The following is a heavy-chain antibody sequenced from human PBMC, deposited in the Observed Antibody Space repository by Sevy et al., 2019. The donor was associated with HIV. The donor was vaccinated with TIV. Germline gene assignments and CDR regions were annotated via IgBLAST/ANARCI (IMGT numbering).Heavy chain of an antibody. Sequence: VKVSCKVSGYSLTDLSMHWVRQAPGIGLEWMGRFDPEDGETIYAQKFQGRVTMTEDTSRDTAYMELSSLRSEDTAMYYCATTREYYSDNSGYIDYWGQGTLVTVSS. D-gene: IGHD3-22*01. J-gene: IGHJ4*02. CDR3: ATTREYYSDNSGYIDY. CDR2: FDPEDGET. CDR1: GYSLTDLS. V-gene: IGHV1-24*01.